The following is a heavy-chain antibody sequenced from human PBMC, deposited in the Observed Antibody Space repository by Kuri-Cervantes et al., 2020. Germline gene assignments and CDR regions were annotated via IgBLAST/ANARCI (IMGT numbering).Heavy chain of an antibody. Sequence: SETLSLTCTVSGGSFTRSGFYWGWTRQPPGKGLEWIGEINHSGSTNYNPSLKSRVTISVDTSKNQFSLKLSSVTAADTAVYYCASSSGYPTADDWGQGTLVTVSS. D-gene: IGHD3-22*01. V-gene: IGHV4-34*01. CDR2: INHSGST. CDR3: ASSSGYPTADD. J-gene: IGHJ4*02. CDR1: GGSFTRSGFY.